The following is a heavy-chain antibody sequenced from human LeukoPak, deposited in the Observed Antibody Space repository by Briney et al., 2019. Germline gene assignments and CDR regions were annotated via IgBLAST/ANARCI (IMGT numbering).Heavy chain of an antibody. D-gene: IGHD2-2*01. V-gene: IGHV1-69*05. CDR1: GGTFSSYA. CDR3: ARVDIVVVPAALDNYYYMDV. CDR2: IFPIFGTA. Sequence: SVKVSCKASGGTFSSYAISRVRQAPGQGLEWMGGIFPIFGTANYAQKFQGRVTITTDESTSTAYMELSSLRSEDTAVYYCARVDIVVVPAALDNYYYMDVWGKGTTVTVSS. J-gene: IGHJ6*03.